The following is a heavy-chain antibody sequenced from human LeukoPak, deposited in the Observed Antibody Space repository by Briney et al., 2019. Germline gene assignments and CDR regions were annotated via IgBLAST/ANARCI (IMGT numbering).Heavy chain of an antibody. CDR1: GFTFSSYS. CDR2: INSDGSST. J-gene: IGHJ4*02. D-gene: IGHD3-10*01. CDR3: ARDQPWGVANY. Sequence: GGSLRLSCAASGFTFSSYSMNWVRQAPGKGLEWVSRINSDGSSTTYADSVKGRFTISRDNAKNTLYLQMNSLRGEDTAVYYCARDQPWGVANYWGQGTLVTVSS. V-gene: IGHV3-74*01.